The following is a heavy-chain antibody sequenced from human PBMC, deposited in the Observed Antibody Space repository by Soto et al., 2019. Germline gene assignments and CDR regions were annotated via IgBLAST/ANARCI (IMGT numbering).Heavy chain of an antibody. CDR2: IIPIFGTA. CDR1: GGTFSSYA. D-gene: IGHD5-12*01. V-gene: IGHV1-69*13. J-gene: IGHJ6*02. CDR3: AREPGYSGYDSPQVPRMDV. Sequence: GASVKVSCKASGGTFSSYAISWVRQAPGQGLEWMGGIIPIFGTANYAQKFQGRVTITADESTSTAYMELSSLRSEDTAVYYCAREPGYSGYDSPQVPRMDVWGQGSTVTVSS.